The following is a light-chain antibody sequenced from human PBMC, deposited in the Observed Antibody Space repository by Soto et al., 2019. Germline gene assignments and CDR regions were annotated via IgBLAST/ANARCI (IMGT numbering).Light chain of an antibody. V-gene: IGKV1-5*03. CDR2: KAS. CDR3: QHYTSCWGT. J-gene: IGKJ1*01. CDR1: QSISSW. Sequence: DIQMTQSPSTLSASVGDRVTITCRASQSISSWLAWYQQKPGKAPKLLIYKASSLQSGVTSRCSGSGSGTEFTLTISSLQPDDFATYYCQHYTSCWGTFGQGTTVEIK.